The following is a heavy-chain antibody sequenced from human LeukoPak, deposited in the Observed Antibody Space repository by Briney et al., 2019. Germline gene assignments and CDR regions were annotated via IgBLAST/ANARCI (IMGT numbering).Heavy chain of an antibody. CDR3: ARVTGYSSGWKGPADY. D-gene: IGHD6-19*01. V-gene: IGHV4-59*01. Sequence: SETLSLTCTVSGGSISSYYWSWIRQPPGKGLEWIGYIYYSGSTNYNPSLKSRVTVSVDTSKNQFSLKLSSVTAADTAVYYCARVTGYSSGWKGPADYWGQGTLVTVSS. CDR2: IYYSGST. CDR1: GGSISSYY. J-gene: IGHJ4*02.